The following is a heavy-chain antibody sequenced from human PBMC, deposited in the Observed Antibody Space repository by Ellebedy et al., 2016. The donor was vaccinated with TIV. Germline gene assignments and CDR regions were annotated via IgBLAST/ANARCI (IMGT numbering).Heavy chain of an antibody. J-gene: IGHJ6*02. V-gene: IGHV1-18*04. Sequence: ASVKVSXXASGYTFTSYGISWVRQAPGQGLEWMGWISAYNGNTNYAQKLQGRVTMTTDTSTSTAYMELRSLRSDDTAVYYCARSMDYGEKRGGLYYYYGMDVWGQGTTVTVSS. CDR3: ARSMDYGEKRGGLYYYYGMDV. CDR2: ISAYNGNT. CDR1: GYTFTSYG. D-gene: IGHD4-17*01.